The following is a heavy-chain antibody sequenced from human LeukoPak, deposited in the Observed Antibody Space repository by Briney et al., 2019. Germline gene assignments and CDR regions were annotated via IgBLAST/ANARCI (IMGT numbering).Heavy chain of an antibody. Sequence: ASETLSLTCTVSGGSISSYYWSWIRQPAGKGLEWIGRIYTSGSTNYHPSLKSRVTMSVDTSKNQFPLKLSSVTAADTAVYYCARDATIFGYYYYMDVWGKGTTVTISS. D-gene: IGHD3-3*01. J-gene: IGHJ6*03. CDR1: GGSISSYY. CDR3: ARDATIFGYYYYMDV. V-gene: IGHV4-4*07. CDR2: IYTSGST.